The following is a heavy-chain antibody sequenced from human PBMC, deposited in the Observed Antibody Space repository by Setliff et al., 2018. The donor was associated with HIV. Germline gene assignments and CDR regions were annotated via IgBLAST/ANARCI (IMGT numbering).Heavy chain of an antibody. D-gene: IGHD3-3*01. CDR1: GFTFSSYG. J-gene: IGHJ4*02. Sequence: GGSLRLSCAASGFTFSSYGMHGVRQAPGKGLEWVAVIWYDGSNKYYADSVKGRFTISRDNSKNTLYLQMNSLRADDTAVYYCARDLSGGYNFWSGYYPLDYWGRGTLVTVSS. V-gene: IGHV3-33*01. CDR2: IWYDGSNK. CDR3: ARDLSGGYNFWSGYYPLDY.